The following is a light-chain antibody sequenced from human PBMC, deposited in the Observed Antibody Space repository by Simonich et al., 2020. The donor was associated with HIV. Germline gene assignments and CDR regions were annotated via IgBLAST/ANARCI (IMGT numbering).Light chain of an antibody. CDR3: QQYNNWPPLT. CDR2: GAS. J-gene: IGKJ4*01. CDR1: HSVSSSY. Sequence: EIVLTQSPGTLSLSPGDRAILSCRASHSVSSSYLAWYQQKPGQAPRLLIYGASSRATGIPDMFSGSGAGTDFTLTISSMQSEDVAVDYCQQYNNWPPLTFGGGTKVEIK. V-gene: IGKV3-20*01.